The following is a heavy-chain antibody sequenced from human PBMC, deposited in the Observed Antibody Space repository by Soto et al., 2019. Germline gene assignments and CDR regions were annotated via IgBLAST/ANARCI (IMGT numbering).Heavy chain of an antibody. Sequence: GGSLRLSCAASGFTFSDYYMSWIRQAPGKGLEWVSYISSSSSYTNYADSVKGRFTISRDNAKNSLYLQMNSLRAEDTAVYYCARDPYYYGSGSYGNGMDVWGQGTTVTVSS. D-gene: IGHD3-10*01. J-gene: IGHJ6*02. V-gene: IGHV3-11*06. CDR3: ARDPYYYGSGSYGNGMDV. CDR1: GFTFSDYY. CDR2: ISSSSSYT.